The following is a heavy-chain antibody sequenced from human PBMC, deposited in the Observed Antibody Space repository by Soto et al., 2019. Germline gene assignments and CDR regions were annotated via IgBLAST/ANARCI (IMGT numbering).Heavy chain of an antibody. CDR1: GYTCTSYG. V-gene: IGHV1-18*04. CDR3: ARRSRGYGDYARYDY. CDR2: IRAYNGNT. J-gene: IGHJ4*02. Sequence: ASVKVSCKASGYTCTSYGISWVRQAPGQGLEWMGWIRAYNGNTNYAQKLQGRVTMTTDTSTSTAYMERRIRRSDDTAVYYCARRSRGYGDYARYDYWGQGTLVTVSS. D-gene: IGHD4-17*01.